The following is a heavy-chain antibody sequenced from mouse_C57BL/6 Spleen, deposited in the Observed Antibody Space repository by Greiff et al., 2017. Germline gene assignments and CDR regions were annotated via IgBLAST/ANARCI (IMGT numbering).Heavy chain of an antibody. D-gene: IGHD1-1*02. Sequence: QVHVKQPGAELVRPGSSVKLSCKASGYTFTSYWMDWVKQRPGQGLEWIGNIYPSDSGTHYNQKFKDKATLTVDKSSSTAYMQLSSLTSEDSAVYYCARSVGGYFDYWGQGTTLTVSS. CDR1: GYTFTSYW. CDR2: IYPSDSGT. CDR3: ARSVGGYFDY. V-gene: IGHV1-61*01. J-gene: IGHJ2*01.